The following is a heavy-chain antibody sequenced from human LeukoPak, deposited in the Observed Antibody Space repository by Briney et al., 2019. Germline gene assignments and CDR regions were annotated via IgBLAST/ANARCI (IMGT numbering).Heavy chain of an antibody. Sequence: PSETLSLTCTVSGGSVSSGSYYWSWIRQPPGKGLEWIGYIYYSGSTNYNPSLKSRVTISVDTSKNQFSLKLSSVTAADTAVYYCARDYYDSSGYRVGFDYWGQGTLVTVSS. CDR1: GGSVSSGSYY. J-gene: IGHJ4*02. D-gene: IGHD3-22*01. CDR3: ARDYYDSSGYRVGFDY. CDR2: IYYSGST. V-gene: IGHV4-61*01.